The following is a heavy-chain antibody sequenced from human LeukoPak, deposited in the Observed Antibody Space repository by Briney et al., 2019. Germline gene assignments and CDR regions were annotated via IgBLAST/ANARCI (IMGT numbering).Heavy chain of an antibody. CDR1: GFTFSSYA. CDR2: ISYDGSNK. CDR3: ARRYSTSSVEDFAY. J-gene: IGHJ4*02. Sequence: GGSLRLSCVASGFTFSSYAMHWVRQAPGQGLEGVAIISYDGSNKYYTGSVKGRFTISRDNSKNTLYLQMSSLRAEDTAVYYCARRYSTSSVEDFAYWGQGTLVTVSS. V-gene: IGHV3-30*04. D-gene: IGHD6-6*01.